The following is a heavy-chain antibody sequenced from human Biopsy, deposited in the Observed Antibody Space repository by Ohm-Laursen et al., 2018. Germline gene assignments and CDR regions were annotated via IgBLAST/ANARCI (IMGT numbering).Heavy chain of an antibody. Sequence: SVKVSRKASGYTFRSYGISWARQAPGQGLEWLGWISGQRNKTRYGQKGRGRVMMNKDTSTTTAHLELRSLRSDDTAVYYCTRHSPQGLEVSWNDVFDIWGQGTVVTVS. CDR3: TRHSPQGLEVSWNDVFDI. V-gene: IGHV1-18*01. CDR1: GYTFRSYG. CDR2: ISGQRNKT. D-gene: IGHD5/OR15-5a*01. J-gene: IGHJ3*02.